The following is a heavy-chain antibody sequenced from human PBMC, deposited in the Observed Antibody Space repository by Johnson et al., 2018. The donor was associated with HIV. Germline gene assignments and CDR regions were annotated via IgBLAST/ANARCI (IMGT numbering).Heavy chain of an antibody. CDR3: AREALPRGLQSSFGGACDI. V-gene: IGHV3-66*01. D-gene: IGHD4-23*01. CDR1: GFTVSSNY. J-gene: IGHJ3*02. CDR2: IYSGGTT. Sequence: VQLVESGGGLVHPGGSLRLSCAASGFTVSSNYMSWVRQAPGKGLEWVSVIYSGGTTYYADSVKGRFTISRDTSENTVYLQMNSLRAEDTAVYYCAREALPRGLQSSFGGACDIWGQGTMVTVSS.